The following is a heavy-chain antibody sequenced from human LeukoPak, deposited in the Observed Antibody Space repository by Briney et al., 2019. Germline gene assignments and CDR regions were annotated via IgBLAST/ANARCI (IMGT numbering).Heavy chain of an antibody. CDR3: ARDYYGSPPLDY. CDR2: ISAYNGDT. J-gene: IGHJ4*02. CDR1: GYTFTSCG. D-gene: IGHD3-10*01. V-gene: IGHV1-18*01. Sequence: ASVKVSCKASGYTFTSCGISWVRQAPGQGLEWMGWISAYNGDTNYAQKLQGRVTMTTDTSTSTAYMELRSLRSDDTAMYYCARDYYGSPPLDYWGQGTLVTVSS.